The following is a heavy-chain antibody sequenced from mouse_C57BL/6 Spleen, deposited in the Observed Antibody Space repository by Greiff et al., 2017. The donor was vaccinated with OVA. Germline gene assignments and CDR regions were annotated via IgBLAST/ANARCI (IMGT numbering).Heavy chain of an antibody. J-gene: IGHJ2*01. CDR2: IDPVNGDT. CDR1: GFNIKDDY. Sequence: VQLQQSGAELVRPGASVKLSCTASGFNIKDDYMHWVKQRPEQGLEWIGWIDPVNGDTEYASTFPGKATITTDTSSNTAYLQVSSLTSEDTAVYYCTRMGYWGQGTTLTVSS. V-gene: IGHV14-4*01. CDR3: TRMGY.